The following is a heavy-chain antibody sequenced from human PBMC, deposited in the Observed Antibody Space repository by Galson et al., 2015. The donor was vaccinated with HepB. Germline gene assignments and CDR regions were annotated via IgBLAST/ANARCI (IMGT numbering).Heavy chain of an antibody. CDR3: ATGATEYSSSIGLFDY. CDR2: IRQDGSEK. CDR1: GFTFSSFW. V-gene: IGHV3-7*01. D-gene: IGHD6-6*01. Sequence: SLRLSCAASGFTFSSFWMSWVRQAPGKGLEWVANIRQDGSEKFYVDSVKGRFTISRDNGKNSLYLQMNSLRAEDTAVYYCATGATEYSSSIGLFDYWGQGTLVTVSS. J-gene: IGHJ4*02.